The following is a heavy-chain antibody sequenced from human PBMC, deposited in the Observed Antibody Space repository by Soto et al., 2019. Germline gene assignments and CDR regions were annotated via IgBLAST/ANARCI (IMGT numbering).Heavy chain of an antibody. V-gene: IGHV4-59*01. D-gene: IGHD3-10*01. Sequence: PSETLSLTCTVSGGSITSYYWSWIRQPPGKGLEWILYIHNSGSTSYNPSLQSRVTISADVSKNQFSLDLRSVTAADTAVYYCARRWSGTDXWGHGTLVTVSX. CDR1: GGSITSYY. J-gene: IGHJ4*01. CDR3: ARRWSGTDX. CDR2: IHNSGST.